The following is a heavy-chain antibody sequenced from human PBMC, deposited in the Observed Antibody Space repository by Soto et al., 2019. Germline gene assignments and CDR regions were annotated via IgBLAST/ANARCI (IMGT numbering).Heavy chain of an antibody. D-gene: IGHD1-1*01. CDR1: GGSISSSSYY. CDR2: IYYSGST. V-gene: IGHV4-39*01. CDR3: ARHGVGGLERLIPNHYYYYYGMDV. J-gene: IGHJ6*02. Sequence: SETLSLTCTVSGGSISSSSYYWGWIRQPPGKGLEWIGSIYYSGSTYYNPSLKSRVTISVDTSKNQFSLKLSSVTAADTAVYYCARHGVGGLERLIPNHYYYYYGMDVWGQRTKVTVSS.